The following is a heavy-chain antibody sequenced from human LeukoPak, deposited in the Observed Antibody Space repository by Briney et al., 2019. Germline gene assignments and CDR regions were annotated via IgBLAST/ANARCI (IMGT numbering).Heavy chain of an antibody. V-gene: IGHV4-59*01. D-gene: IGHD3-16*01. Sequence: SETLSLTCSVSGDSISSYFWAWIRQPPGKGLEWIGYVCYNGTTNYNPSLRDRVAISIDTSKNQFSLKLNSATAADTAVYYCATSGGFNSPRHYWGQGTLVTVSS. CDR2: VCYNGTT. J-gene: IGHJ4*02. CDR1: GDSISSYF. CDR3: ATSGGFNSPRHY.